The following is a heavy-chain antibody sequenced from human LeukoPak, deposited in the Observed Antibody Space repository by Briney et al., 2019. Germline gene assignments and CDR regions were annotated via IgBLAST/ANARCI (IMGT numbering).Heavy chain of an antibody. CDR2: ISFDGNNE. V-gene: IGHV3-30-3*01. CDR3: ANIIRKYTSGYYYFDY. CDR1: EFTFSSYA. Sequence: GSLRLSCAASEFTFSSYAMHWVRQAPGKGLEWVAAISFDGNNEYYADSVKGRFTISRDNSKNTLYLQMNSLRAEDTAVYYCANIIRKYTSGYYYFDYWGQGTLVTVSS. J-gene: IGHJ4*02. D-gene: IGHD6-25*01.